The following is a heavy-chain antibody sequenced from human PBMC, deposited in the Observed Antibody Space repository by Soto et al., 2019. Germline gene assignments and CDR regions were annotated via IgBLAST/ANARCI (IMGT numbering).Heavy chain of an antibody. V-gene: IGHV1-8*01. CDR1: GYTFTSYD. CDR2: MNPNSGNT. J-gene: IGHJ5*02. CDR3: AREVGHDYGDKYNWFDP. D-gene: IGHD4-17*01. Sequence: GASVKVSCKASGYTFTSYDINWVRQATGQGFEYLGWMNPNSGNTGYVKKFQGRVTITADESTSTAYMELSSLRSEDTAVYYCAREVGHDYGDKYNWFDPWGQGTQVTVSS.